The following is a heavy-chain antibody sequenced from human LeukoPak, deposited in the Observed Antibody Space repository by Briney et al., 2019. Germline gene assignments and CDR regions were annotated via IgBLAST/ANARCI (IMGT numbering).Heavy chain of an antibody. CDR3: AKSETYGSGNSPYYYYYYMDV. CDR1: GFTFSSYA. Sequence: PGGSLRPSCAASGFTFSSYAMNWVRQAPGRGLEWVSGFSGSGGTTYYADSVKGRFTISRGISKNTLYLQMKSLRAEDTAVYYCAKSETYGSGNSPYYYYYYMDVWGKGTTVTVSS. V-gene: IGHV3-23*01. J-gene: IGHJ6*03. D-gene: IGHD3-10*01. CDR2: FSGSGGTT.